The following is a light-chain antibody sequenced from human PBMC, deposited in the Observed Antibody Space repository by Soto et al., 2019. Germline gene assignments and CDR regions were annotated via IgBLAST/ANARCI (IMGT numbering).Light chain of an antibody. CDR1: QSVGNS. CDR3: LEYNNWPWT. CDR2: AAS. Sequence: EIVMTQSPATLSVSPGERVTLSCRASQSVGNSLVWYQQKPGQPPRLLIYAASTRATGIPVRFSGGGSGTEFTITISSLQSEDFAVFYCLEYNNWPWTFGQGTKVQIK. V-gene: IGKV3-15*01. J-gene: IGKJ1*01.